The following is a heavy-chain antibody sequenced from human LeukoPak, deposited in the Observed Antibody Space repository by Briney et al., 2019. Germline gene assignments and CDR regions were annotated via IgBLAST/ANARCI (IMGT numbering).Heavy chain of an antibody. J-gene: IGHJ4*02. D-gene: IGHD6-19*01. V-gene: IGHV4-39*01. CDR2: IYYSGST. CDR1: GGSISSSSYY. CDR3: ARLTYSSGWYGAYFDY. Sequence: SETLSLTCTVSGGSISSSSYYWGWIRQPPGKGLEWIGSIYYSGSTYYNPSLKSRVTISVDTSENRFSLKLSSVTAADTAVYYCARLTYSSGWYGAYFDYWGQGTLVTVSS.